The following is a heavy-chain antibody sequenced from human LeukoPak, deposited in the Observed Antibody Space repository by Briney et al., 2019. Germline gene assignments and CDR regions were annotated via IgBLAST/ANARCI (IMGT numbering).Heavy chain of an antibody. CDR3: ARLEYYYVSGNYYKLFDY. CDR1: GFTFSSYN. D-gene: IGHD3-10*01. CDR2: ISSSGSTI. V-gene: IGHV3-48*02. J-gene: IGHJ4*02. Sequence: GGSLRLSCAASGFTFSSYNMNWVRQAPGKGLEWVSDISSSGSTIYFADSVKGRFTISRDNAKNSLYLQMNSLRDEDTAVYYCARLEYYYVSGNYYKLFDYWGQGTPVTVCS.